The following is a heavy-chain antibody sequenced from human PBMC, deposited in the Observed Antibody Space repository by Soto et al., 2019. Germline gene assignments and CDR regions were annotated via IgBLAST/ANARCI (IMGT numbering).Heavy chain of an antibody. CDR1: GGSFSGYY. D-gene: IGHD6-19*01. CDR3: ARWGSGWYYFDY. CDR2: INHSGST. Sequence: QVPLQQWGAGLLKPSETLSLTCAVYGGSFSGYYWSWIRQPPGQGLEWIGEINHSGSTNYNPSLKSRVTISVDTSKNQFSLKLSSVTAADTAVYYCARWGSGWYYFDYWGQGTLVTVSS. J-gene: IGHJ4*02. V-gene: IGHV4-34*01.